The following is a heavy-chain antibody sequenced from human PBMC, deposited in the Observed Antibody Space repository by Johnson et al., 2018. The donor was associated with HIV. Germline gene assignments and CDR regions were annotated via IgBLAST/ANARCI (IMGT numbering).Heavy chain of an antibody. V-gene: IGHV3-23*04. CDR2: IGGSVAGT. CDR1: GFPFSSYA. D-gene: IGHD1-26*01. Sequence: AQLVESGGGLAQPGGSLRLSSPASGFPFSSYAMTWVRQAPGQGLEWVSTIGGSVAGTFYADPVRGRFTVSRDNSKDTLYLQMNSLRAEDTALYYCAKGLSLSGSYSYDAFDIWGQGTMVTVSS. CDR3: AKGLSLSGSYSYDAFDI. J-gene: IGHJ3*02.